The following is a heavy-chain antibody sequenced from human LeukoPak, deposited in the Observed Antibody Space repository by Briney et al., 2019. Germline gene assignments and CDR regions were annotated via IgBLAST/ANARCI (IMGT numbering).Heavy chain of an antibody. Sequence: GGSLRLSCAASGFTFSSYGMHWVRQAPGKGLEWVAVISYDGSNKYYADSVKGRFTISRDNSKNTLYLQMNSLRAEDTAVYYCAKEEDYGDYTDYWGQGTLVTVPS. D-gene: IGHD4-17*01. CDR1: GFTFSSYG. CDR3: AKEEDYGDYTDY. V-gene: IGHV3-30*18. J-gene: IGHJ4*02. CDR2: ISYDGSNK.